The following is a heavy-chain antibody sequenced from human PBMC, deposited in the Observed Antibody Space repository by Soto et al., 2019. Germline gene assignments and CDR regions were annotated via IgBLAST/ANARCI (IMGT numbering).Heavy chain of an antibody. Sequence: GGSLRLSCAASGFTFSNYAMNWVRQAPEKGLEWVSAITGSGGSTYYADSVKGRFTISRDNSMHTLYLQMSSLRADDTAVYYCAKEEGPYRGPPNFDYGGQGTLVTVSS. J-gene: IGHJ4*02. CDR1: GFTFSNYA. CDR2: ITGSGGST. D-gene: IGHD1-26*01. V-gene: IGHV3-23*01. CDR3: AKEEGPYRGPPNFDY.